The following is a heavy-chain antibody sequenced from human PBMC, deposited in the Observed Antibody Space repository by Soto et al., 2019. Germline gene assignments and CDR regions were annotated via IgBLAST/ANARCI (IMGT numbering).Heavy chain of an antibody. CDR1: GGSISSYY. CDR2: IYYSGST. J-gene: IGHJ4*02. D-gene: IGHD3-16*02. Sequence: PSETLSLTCTVSGGSISSYYWSWIRQPPGKGLEWIGYIYYSGSTNYNPSLKSRVTMSVDKSGNQVSLDLTSVAAADTAVYYCARGIDYRWVFWGQGALVTVSS. CDR3: ARGIDYRWVF. V-gene: IGHV4-59*12.